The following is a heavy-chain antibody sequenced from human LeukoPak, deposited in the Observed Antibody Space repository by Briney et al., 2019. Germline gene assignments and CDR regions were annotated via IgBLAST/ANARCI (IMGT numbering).Heavy chain of an antibody. J-gene: IGHJ5*02. CDR2: ITTSSSYI. CDR1: GFTFSRSN. Sequence: GGSLRLSCAASGFTFSRSNMNWVRQAPGKGLEWVSSITTSSSYIYYADSVKGRFTISRDNAKNSLYLQMDSLRGEDTAVYYCARHLSRDIVVLPFDPWGQGTLVTVSS. CDR3: ARHLSRDIVVLPFDP. V-gene: IGHV3-21*01. D-gene: IGHD2-2*01.